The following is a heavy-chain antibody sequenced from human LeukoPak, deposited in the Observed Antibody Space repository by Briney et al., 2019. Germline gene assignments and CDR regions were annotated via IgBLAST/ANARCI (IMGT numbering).Heavy chain of an antibody. CDR2: IKDEDGSEK. CDR1: GFTLSKRW. J-gene: IGHJ4*02. D-gene: IGHD2-15*01. CDR3: ATYGVVVGATDY. Sequence: PGGSLRLSCVASGFTLSKRWMSWVRQAPGKGLEWVANIKDEDGSEKYYVDSVKGRFTISRDNAKNSLFLQMNGLRVEDTAVYYCATYGVVVGATDYWGQGTLVTVSS. V-gene: IGHV3-7*01.